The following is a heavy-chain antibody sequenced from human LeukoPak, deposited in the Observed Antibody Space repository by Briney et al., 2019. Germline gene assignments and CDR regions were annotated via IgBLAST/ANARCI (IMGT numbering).Heavy chain of an antibody. CDR3: ARQLVSSYYGMDV. CDR2: IKQDGSEK. V-gene: IGHV3-7*03. CDR1: GFTFSSYW. J-gene: IGHJ6*02. Sequence: GGSLRLSCAASGFTFSSYWMSWVRQAPGKGLEWVANIKQDGSEKYYVDSVKGRFTISRDNAKNSPYLQMNSLRAEDTAVYYCARQLVSSYYGMDVWGQGTTVTVSS. D-gene: IGHD6-6*01.